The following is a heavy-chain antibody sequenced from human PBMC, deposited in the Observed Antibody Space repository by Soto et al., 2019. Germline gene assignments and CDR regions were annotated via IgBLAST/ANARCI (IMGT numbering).Heavy chain of an antibody. D-gene: IGHD3-9*01. V-gene: IGHV1-69*13. Sequence: ASVKVSCKASGGTFSSYAISWVRQAPGQGLEWMGGIIPIFGTANYAQKFQGRVTITADESTSTAYMELSSLRSEDTAVYYCARSGVAVRYFDWLSSPDAFDIWGQGTMVTVSS. CDR2: IIPIFGTA. CDR1: GGTFSSYA. CDR3: ARSGVAVRYFDWLSSPDAFDI. J-gene: IGHJ3*02.